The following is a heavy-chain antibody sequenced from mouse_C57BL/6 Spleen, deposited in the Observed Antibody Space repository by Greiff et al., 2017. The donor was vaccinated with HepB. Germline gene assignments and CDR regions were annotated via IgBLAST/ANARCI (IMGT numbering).Heavy chain of an antibody. Sequence: VVKPGASVKLSCKASGYAFSSSWMNWVKQRPGKGLECIGRIYPGDGDTNYNGKFKGKATLTADKSSSTAYMQLSSLTSEDSAVYFCARAYYSNYGYFDYWGQGTTLTVSS. V-gene: IGHV1-82*01. CDR1: GYAFSSSW. J-gene: IGHJ2*01. CDR3: ARAYYSNYGYFDY. CDR2: IYPGDGDT. D-gene: IGHD2-5*01.